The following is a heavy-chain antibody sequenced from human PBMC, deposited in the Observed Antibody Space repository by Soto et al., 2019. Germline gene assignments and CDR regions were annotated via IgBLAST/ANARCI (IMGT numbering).Heavy chain of an antibody. J-gene: IGHJ3*02. CDR2: INPNSGGT. Sequence: ASVKVSCKASGYTFTGYYMHWVRQAPGQGLEWMGWINPNSGGTNYAQKFQGWVTMTRDTSISTAYMELSRLRSDDTAVYYCARSRYCSSTSCYGGAFDIWGQGTMVTVSS. D-gene: IGHD2-2*01. CDR3: ARSRYCSSTSCYGGAFDI. CDR1: GYTFTGYY. V-gene: IGHV1-2*04.